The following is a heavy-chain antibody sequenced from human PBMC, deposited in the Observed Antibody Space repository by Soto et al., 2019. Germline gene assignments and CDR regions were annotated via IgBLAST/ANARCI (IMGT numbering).Heavy chain of an antibody. D-gene: IGHD1-26*01. CDR1: GFTSSSYG. V-gene: IGHV3-30*18. Sequence: PGGSLRLSCAASGFTSSSYGMHWVRQAPGKGLEWVAVISDDGIYKYYTDSVRGRFTISRDNSKNTLYLQMNSLRSEDTAVYYCAKDRATIGSVFDYWGQGTLVTVSS. CDR2: ISDDGIYK. J-gene: IGHJ4*02. CDR3: AKDRATIGSVFDY.